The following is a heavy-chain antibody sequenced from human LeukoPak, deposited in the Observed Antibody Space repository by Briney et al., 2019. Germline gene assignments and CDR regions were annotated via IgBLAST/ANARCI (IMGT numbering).Heavy chain of an antibody. CDR3: ARDMDY. Sequence: PSETLSLTCTVSVGSVSSGSYYWSWIRQPPGKGLEWIGYIYYSGSTNYNPSLKSRVTISVDTSKNQFSLKLSSVTAADTAVYYCARDMDYWGQGTLVTVSS. CDR1: VGSVSSGSYY. CDR2: IYYSGST. J-gene: IGHJ4*02. V-gene: IGHV4-61*01.